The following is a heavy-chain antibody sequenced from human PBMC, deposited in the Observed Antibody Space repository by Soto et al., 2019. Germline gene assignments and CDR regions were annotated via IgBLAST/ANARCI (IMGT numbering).Heavy chain of an antibody. CDR1: GGSFSGYY. CDR2: INHSGST. V-gene: IGHV4-34*01. J-gene: IGHJ6*02. CDR3: ARGTGYYYGMDV. Sequence: SETLSLTCAVYGGSFSGYYWSWIRQPPGKGLEWIGEINHSGSTNYNPSLKSRVTISVDTSKNQFSLKLSSVTAADTAVYYCARGTGYYYGMDVWGQGTTVTVSS. D-gene: IGHD3-10*01.